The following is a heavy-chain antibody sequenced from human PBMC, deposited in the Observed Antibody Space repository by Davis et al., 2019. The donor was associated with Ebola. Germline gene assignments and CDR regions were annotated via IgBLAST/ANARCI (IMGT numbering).Heavy chain of an antibody. J-gene: IGHJ4*02. D-gene: IGHD3-16*01. CDR3: ARRVGGFFDY. Sequence: MPSNLLSSTVTVLGASSRGYYWGRIRQPPGKGLEWIGEINHSGSTNYNPSLKSRVTISVDTSKNQFSLKLSSVTAADTAVYYCARRVGGFFDYWGQGTLVTVSS. V-gene: IGHV4-34*01. CDR1: GASSRGYY. CDR2: INHSGST.